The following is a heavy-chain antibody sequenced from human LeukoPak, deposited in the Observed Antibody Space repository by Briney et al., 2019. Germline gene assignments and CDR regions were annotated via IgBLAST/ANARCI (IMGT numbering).Heavy chain of an antibody. CDR1: GFAFSDYY. J-gene: IGHJ3*02. CDR2: ISSSSSYT. CDR3: AKARLQNDAFDI. Sequence: GGSLRLTCAASGFAFSDYYMNWIRQAPGKGLEWVSYISSSSSYTNYADSVKGRFTISRDNAKNSLYLQMNSLRAEDTAVYYCAKARLQNDAFDIWGQGTRVTVPS. V-gene: IGHV3-11*03. D-gene: IGHD4-11*01.